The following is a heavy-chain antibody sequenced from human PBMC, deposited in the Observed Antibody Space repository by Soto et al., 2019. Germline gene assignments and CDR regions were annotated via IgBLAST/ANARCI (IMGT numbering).Heavy chain of an antibody. V-gene: IGHV5-10-1*01. J-gene: IGHJ6*02. Sequence: RGESLKISCKGSGYSFTSYWISWVRQMPGKGLEWMGRIDPSDSYTNYSPSFQGHVTTSADQSISTAYLQWSSLKASDTAMYYCARLVGSGWGSYYYYYGMDVWGQGTTVTVSS. D-gene: IGHD3-10*01. CDR1: GYSFTSYW. CDR3: ARLVGSGWGSYYYYYGMDV. CDR2: IDPSDSYT.